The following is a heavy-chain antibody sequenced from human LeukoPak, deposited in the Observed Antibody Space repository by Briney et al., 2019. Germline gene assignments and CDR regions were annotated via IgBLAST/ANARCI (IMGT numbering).Heavy chain of an antibody. V-gene: IGHV4-61*02. CDR1: GGSISSRSHY. D-gene: IGHD4-17*01. CDR2: IYTSGST. CDR3: AATETPYYYMDV. Sequence: SETLSLTCTVSGGSISSRSHYWSWIRQPAGKGLEWIGRIYTSGSTNYNPSLTSRVTISLDTSKNHFSLRLTSVTAADTAIYYCAATETPYYYMDVWGKGTAVTISS. J-gene: IGHJ6*03.